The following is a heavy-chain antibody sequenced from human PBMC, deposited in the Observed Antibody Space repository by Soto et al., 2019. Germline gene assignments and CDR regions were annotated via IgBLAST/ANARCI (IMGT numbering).Heavy chain of an antibody. CDR1: GFTFSSYA. CDR2: ISSHGSST. CDR3: ARSQQWLVYHFDY. D-gene: IGHD6-19*01. V-gene: IGHV3-64*01. Sequence: EVQLVESGAGLVQPGGSLRLSCAASGFTFSSYAMNWVRQAPGKGLEYVSVISSHGSSTYYANSVKGRFTISRDNSKSTLYLQMGSLRVEDMAVYYCARSQQWLVYHFDYWGQGTLVTVSS. J-gene: IGHJ4*02.